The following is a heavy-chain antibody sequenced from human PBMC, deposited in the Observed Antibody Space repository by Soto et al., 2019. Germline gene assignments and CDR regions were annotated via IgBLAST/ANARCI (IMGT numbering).Heavy chain of an antibody. CDR3: ARRGGGSSWYGEGFDY. J-gene: IGHJ4*02. CDR1: GGSISSGGYY. Sequence: QVQLQESGPGLVKPSQTLSLTCTVSGGSISSGGYYWSWIRQHPGKGLEWIGYIYYSGSTYYNPSLKSRVTISVDTSKNQFSLKLSSVTAADTAVYYCARRGGGSSWYGEGFDYWGQGTLVTVSS. CDR2: IYYSGST. D-gene: IGHD6-13*01. V-gene: IGHV4-31*03.